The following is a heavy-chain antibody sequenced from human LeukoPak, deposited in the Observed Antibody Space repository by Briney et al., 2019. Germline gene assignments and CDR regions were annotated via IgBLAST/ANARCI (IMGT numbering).Heavy chain of an antibody. CDR2: IYYSGST. CDR3: ARDRSPEDIVLFPPASLYV. CDR1: GGSISSYY. J-gene: IGHJ6*04. Sequence: SETLSLTCTVSGGSISSYYWSWIRQPPGKGLEWIGYIYYSGSTNYNPSLKSRVTISVDTSKNQFSLKLSSVTAADTAVYYCARDRSPEDIVLFPPASLYVWGKGTTVPVSS. D-gene: IGHD2-2*01. V-gene: IGHV4-59*01.